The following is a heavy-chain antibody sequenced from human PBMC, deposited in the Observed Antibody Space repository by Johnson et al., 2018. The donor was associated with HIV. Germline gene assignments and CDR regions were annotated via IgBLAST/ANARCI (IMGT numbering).Heavy chain of an antibody. J-gene: IGHJ3*02. D-gene: IGHD1-26*01. CDR2: ISWHSGGI. CDR3: ARTLKWELGLPDWDSFDI. Sequence: VQLVESGGGLVQPGRSLRLSCAASGFTFDDYSMHWVRQAPGKGLEWVASISWHSGGIVYADSVKGRFTISRDNAKNSLYLQMNSLRAEDTALYYCARTLKWELGLPDWDSFDIWGQGTMVTVSA. CDR1: GFTFDDYS. V-gene: IGHV3-9*01.